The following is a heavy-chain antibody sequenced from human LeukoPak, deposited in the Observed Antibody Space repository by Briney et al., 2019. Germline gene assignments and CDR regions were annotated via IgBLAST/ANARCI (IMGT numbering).Heavy chain of an antibody. D-gene: IGHD3-10*01. V-gene: IGHV3-30*18. CDR1: GFTFSHYG. CDR2: ISNDGSYK. J-gene: IGHJ4*02. Sequence: GGSLRLSCAASGFTFSHYGMHWVRQAPGKGLEWVAVISNDGSYKDYVNSVKGRFTISRDNSKNTLYLQMNSLTTEDTAVYYCAKDSPSGFDYWGQGILVTVSS. CDR3: AKDSPSGFDY.